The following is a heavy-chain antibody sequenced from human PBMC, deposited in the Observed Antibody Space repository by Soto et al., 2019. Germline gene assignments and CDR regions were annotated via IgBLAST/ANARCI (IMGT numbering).Heavy chain of an antibody. CDR1: GFSLTTGKMG. V-gene: IGHV2-26*01. CDR3: ARMNVDSYQFYYAMDV. J-gene: IGHJ6*02. D-gene: IGHD4-17*01. Sequence: SGPTLVNPTETLTLTCTVSGFSLTTGKMGVSWIRQPPGKALEWLAHIFSDNERSYSTSLQGRLTISKDTSGSQVVLSMTNVDPVDTATYYCARMNVDSYQFYYAMDVWGQGTTVTAP. CDR2: IFSDNER.